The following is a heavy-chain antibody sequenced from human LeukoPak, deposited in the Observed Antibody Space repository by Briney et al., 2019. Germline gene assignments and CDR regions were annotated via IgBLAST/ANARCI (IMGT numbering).Heavy chain of an antibody. D-gene: IGHD2-15*01. J-gene: IGHJ4*02. CDR2: ISYDGSNK. CDR3: ARDEVAALDY. Sequence: GRSLRLSCAASGFTFSSYAMHWVRQAPGKGLEWVAVISYDGSNKYYADSVKGRFTISRDNSKNTLYLQVNSLRAEDTAVYYCARDEVAALDYWGQGTLVTVSS. CDR1: GFTFSSYA. V-gene: IGHV3-30-3*01.